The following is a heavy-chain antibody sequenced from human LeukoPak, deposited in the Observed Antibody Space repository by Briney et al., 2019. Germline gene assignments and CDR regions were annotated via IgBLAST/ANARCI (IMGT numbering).Heavy chain of an antibody. CDR1: GYTFTGYY. Sequence: AASVKVSCKASGYTFTGYYMHWVRQAPGQGLEWMGWINPNSGGTNYAQKFQGRVTMTRDTSISTAYMELSRLGSDDTAVYYCARGPTPLVPGGGATYYFDYWGQGTLVTVSS. D-gene: IGHD6-6*01. V-gene: IGHV1-2*02. CDR2: INPNSGGT. J-gene: IGHJ4*02. CDR3: ARGPTPLVPGGGATYYFDY.